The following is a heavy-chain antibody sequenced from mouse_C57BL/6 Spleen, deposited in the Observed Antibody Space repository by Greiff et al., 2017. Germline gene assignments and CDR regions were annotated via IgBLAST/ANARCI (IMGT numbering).Heavy chain of an antibody. CDR3: ARRGDGIYAMDY. J-gene: IGHJ4*01. V-gene: IGHV5-15*01. CDR2: ISNLAYSI. Sequence: EVHLVESGGGLVQPGGSLKLSCAASGFTFSDYGMAWVRQAPRKGPEWVAFISNLAYSIYYADTVTGRFTISRENAKNTLYLEMSSLRSEDTAMYYCARRGDGIYAMDYWGQGTSVTVSS. CDR1: GFTFSDYG. D-gene: IGHD2-1*01.